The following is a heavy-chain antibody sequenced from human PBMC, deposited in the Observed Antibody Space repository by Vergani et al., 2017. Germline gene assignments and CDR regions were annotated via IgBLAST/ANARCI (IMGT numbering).Heavy chain of an antibody. Sequence: QVQLQVSGPGLVKPSQTLSLTCTVSGGSVSTGSYYWSWIRQPAGEGLEWIGRIYTGGSTNYSPSLKSRVTISVDTSKNQFSLKLNSVTAADTAVYYCARSYYNFWSGYQDNYVMDVWGQGTTVTVSS. CDR2: IYTGGST. J-gene: IGHJ6*02. V-gene: IGHV4-61*02. D-gene: IGHD3-3*01. CDR3: ARSYYNFWSGYQDNYVMDV. CDR1: GGSVSTGSYY.